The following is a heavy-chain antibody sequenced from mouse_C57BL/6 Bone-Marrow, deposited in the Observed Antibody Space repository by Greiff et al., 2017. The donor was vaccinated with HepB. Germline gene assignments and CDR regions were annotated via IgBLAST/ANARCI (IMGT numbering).Heavy chain of an antibody. V-gene: IGHV5-6*01. Sequence: EVQLVESGGDLVKPGGSLKLSCAASGFTFSSYGMSWVRQTPDKRLEWVATISSGGSYTDYPDNVKGRFTMARDNAKNTPYLQMSSLKSEDTAMYYCARHEDGDYLLFAYWGQGTLVTVSA. J-gene: IGHJ3*01. CDR3: ARHEDGDYLLFAY. CDR2: ISSGGSYT. D-gene: IGHD2-13*01. CDR1: GFTFSSYG.